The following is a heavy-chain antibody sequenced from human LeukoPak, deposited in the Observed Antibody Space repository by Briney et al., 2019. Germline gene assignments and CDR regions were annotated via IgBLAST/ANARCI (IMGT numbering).Heavy chain of an antibody. J-gene: IGHJ4*02. D-gene: IGHD4-17*01. V-gene: IGHV3-7*01. CDR3: ARDYGDY. Sequence: PGRSLRLSCAASGFTFSSYAMHWVRQAPGKGLEWVANIKQDGSEQYYVDSVKGRFTISRDIAENSLYLQMNNLRVEDTALYYCARDYGDYWGQGTLVTVSS. CDR2: IKQDGSEQ. CDR1: GFTFSSYA.